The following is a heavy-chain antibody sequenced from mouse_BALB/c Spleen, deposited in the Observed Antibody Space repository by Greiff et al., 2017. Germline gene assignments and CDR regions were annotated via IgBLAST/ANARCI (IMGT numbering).Heavy chain of an antibody. CDR1: GLNIKDTY. CDR3: ARRGYDGGFAY. Sequence: EVQLKQSGAELVKPGASVKLSCTASGLNIKDTYMHWVKQRPDQGLEWIGRIDPANGNTKYDTKFQGKATITADTPSNTAYLQLSSLTSEDTAVYYCARRGYDGGFAYWGQGTLVTVSA. V-gene: IGHV14-3*02. J-gene: IGHJ3*01. D-gene: IGHD2-2*01. CDR2: IDPANGNT.